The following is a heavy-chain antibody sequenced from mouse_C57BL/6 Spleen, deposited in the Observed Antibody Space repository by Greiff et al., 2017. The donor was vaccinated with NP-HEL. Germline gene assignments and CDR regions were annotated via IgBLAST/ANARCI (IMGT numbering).Heavy chain of an antibody. CDR3: ASSSYTTGDAMDD. Sequence: QVQLQQPGAELVKPGASVKLSCKASGYTFTSYWMHWVKQRPGQGLEWIGMIHPNSGSTNYNEKFKSKATLTVDKSSSTAYMQLSSLTSEDSAVYYCASSSYTTGDAMDDWGQGTSVTVSS. D-gene: IGHD1-1*01. CDR2: IHPNSGST. CDR1: GYTFTSYW. J-gene: IGHJ4*01. V-gene: IGHV1-64*01.